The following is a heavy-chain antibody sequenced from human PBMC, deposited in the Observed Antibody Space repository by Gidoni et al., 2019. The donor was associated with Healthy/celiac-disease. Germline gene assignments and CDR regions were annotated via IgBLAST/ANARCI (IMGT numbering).Heavy chain of an antibody. CDR3: ARETDGGGSKN. V-gene: IGHV4-59*01. J-gene: IGHJ4*02. CDR2: IDYSGST. D-gene: IGHD3-16*01. CDR1: GGSISSYY. Sequence: QVQLQESGPGLVKPSETLSLPCTVSGGSISSYYWTWIRQHPGKGLEWIGYIDYSGSTNYNPSLKSRVTISVDTSKNQFSLKLSSVTAADTAVYYCARETDGGGSKNWGQGTLVTVSS.